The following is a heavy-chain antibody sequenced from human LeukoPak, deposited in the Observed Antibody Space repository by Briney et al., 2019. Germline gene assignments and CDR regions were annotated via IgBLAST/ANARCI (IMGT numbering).Heavy chain of an antibody. V-gene: IGHV3-43D*03. CDR1: GFTFDDYA. Sequence: GGSLRLSCAASGFTFDDYAMHWVRQAPGRGLEWVSLINTDGGATYYADSVKGRFTISRDNSKNSLYLQMNSLSAVDTAFYYCAKGRVPATIKYYFDYWGQGTLVTVSS. D-gene: IGHD5-24*01. J-gene: IGHJ4*02. CDR2: INTDGGAT. CDR3: AKGRVPATIKYYFDY.